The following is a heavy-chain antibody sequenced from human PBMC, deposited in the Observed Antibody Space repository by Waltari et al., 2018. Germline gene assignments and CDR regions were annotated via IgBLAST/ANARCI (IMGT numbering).Heavy chain of an antibody. CDR3: ARERTAPGGYFDWLLEGADAFDI. V-gene: IGHV4-59*01. CDR1: GGSLSSYY. J-gene: IGHJ3*02. CDR2: IYYSGRP. D-gene: IGHD3-9*01. Sequence: QVQLQESGPGLVKPSETLSLTCTVSGGSLSSYYWSWIRQPPGKGLEWIGYIYYSGRPNYTPSLKSRVTISVDTSKNQFSLKLSSVTAADTAVYYCARERTAPGGYFDWLLEGADAFDIWGQGTMVTVSS.